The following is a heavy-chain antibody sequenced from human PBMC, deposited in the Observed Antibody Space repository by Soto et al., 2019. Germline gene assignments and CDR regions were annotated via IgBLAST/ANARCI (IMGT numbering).Heavy chain of an antibody. V-gene: IGHV3-33*01. D-gene: IGHD3-22*01. CDR1: GFTFSSYG. J-gene: IGHJ4*02. CDR3: ARDYDSSGYPRYYFDY. CDR2: IWYNGSNK. Sequence: GGSLRLSCAASGFTFSSYGMHWVRQAPGKGLEWVAVIWYNGSNKYYADSVKGRFTISRDNSKNTLYLQMNSLRAEDTAVYYCARDYDSSGYPRYYFDYWGQGTLVTVSS.